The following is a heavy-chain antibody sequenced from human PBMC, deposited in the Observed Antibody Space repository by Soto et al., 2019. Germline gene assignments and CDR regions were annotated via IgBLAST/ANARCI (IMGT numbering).Heavy chain of an antibody. D-gene: IGHD2-2*01. CDR3: ARSQGSSTSLEIYYYYYYGMDV. Sequence: QVQLVQSGAEVKKPGSSVKVSCKASGGTFSSYAISWVRQAPGQGLEWMGGIIPISGTANYAQKFQGRVTITADESTSTADMELSSLRSEGTAVYYCARSQGSSTSLEIYYYYYYGMDVWGQGTTVTVSS. J-gene: IGHJ6*02. CDR2: IIPISGTA. CDR1: GGTFSSYA. V-gene: IGHV1-69*01.